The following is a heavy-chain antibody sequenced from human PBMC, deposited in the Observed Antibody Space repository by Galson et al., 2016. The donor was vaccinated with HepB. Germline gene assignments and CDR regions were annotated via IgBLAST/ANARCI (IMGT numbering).Heavy chain of an antibody. V-gene: IGHV3-30-3*01. CDR3: VRDDSNEGKRGVVPAAVGDF. J-gene: IGHJ4*02. CDR2: IYYDGSSK. CDR1: GFTFNSYA. Sequence: SLRLSCAASGFTFNSYAMHWVRRAPGKGLEWVSVIYYDGSSKYYADSVKGRFTISRDNSKNTLYLQMNNLRAEDTAVYYCVRDDSNEGKRGVVPAAVGDFWGQRTLVPVSS. D-gene: IGHD2-2*01.